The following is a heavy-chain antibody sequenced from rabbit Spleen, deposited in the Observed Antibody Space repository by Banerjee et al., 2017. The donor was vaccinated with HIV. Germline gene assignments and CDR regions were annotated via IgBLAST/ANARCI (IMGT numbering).Heavy chain of an antibody. Sequence: QSLEESGGGLVQPGTSLILTCTASGFSLTSSYYMCWVRQAPGKGLEWIACIYAGSSGSTYYASWAKGRFTISKSSSPTVTLQMTSLTVADTATYFCARDLLGAIGWNFGLWGPGTLVTVS. J-gene: IGHJ4*01. V-gene: IGHV1S40*01. D-gene: IGHD5-1*01. CDR2: IYAGSSGST. CDR3: ARDLLGAIGWNFGL. CDR1: GFSLTSSYY.